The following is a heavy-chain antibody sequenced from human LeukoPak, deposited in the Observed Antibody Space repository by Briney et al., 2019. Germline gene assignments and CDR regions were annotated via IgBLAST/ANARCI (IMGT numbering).Heavy chain of an antibody. J-gene: IGHJ6*04. CDR1: GGSIRSYY. D-gene: IGHD4-23*01. CDR3: ATTRADYGGQN. Sequence: SESLSLTCTVSGGSIRSYYWSWIRQPPGKGLEWIGYIYNSVSTDYNPSLKSRVTISIDTSKTQFSLKLSSVTAADTAVYYCATTRADYGGQNWGKGTTVTVSS. V-gene: IGHV4-59*01. CDR2: IYNSVST.